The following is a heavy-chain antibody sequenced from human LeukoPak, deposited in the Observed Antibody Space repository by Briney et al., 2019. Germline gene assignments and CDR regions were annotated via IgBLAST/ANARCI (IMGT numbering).Heavy chain of an antibody. Sequence: GGSLRLSCAASGFTFSSYWMSWVRQAPGKGLEGVANIKQDGSEKYYVDSVKGRFTISRDNAKNSLYLQMNSLRAEDTAVYYCARDSWVPGYCSSTSCQYYYYGMDVWGQGTTVTVSS. J-gene: IGHJ6*02. CDR2: IKQDGSEK. D-gene: IGHD2-2*03. CDR3: ARDSWVPGYCSSTSCQYYYYGMDV. V-gene: IGHV3-7*01. CDR1: GFTFSSYW.